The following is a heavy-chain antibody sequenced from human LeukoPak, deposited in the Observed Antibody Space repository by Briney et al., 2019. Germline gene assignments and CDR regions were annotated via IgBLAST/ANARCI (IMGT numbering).Heavy chain of an antibody. V-gene: IGHV4-59*12. Sequence: SSETLSLTCTVSGDSISSYYWSWIRQSPGKGLEWIGYTHHSGSTNYNPSLKSRVTISVDTSKNQFSLKLSSVTAADTAVYYCARLLRVGYCSTTTCNWFDPWGQGTLVTVSS. CDR3: ARLLRVGYCSTTTCNWFDP. J-gene: IGHJ5*02. CDR2: THHSGST. CDR1: GDSISSYY. D-gene: IGHD2-2*03.